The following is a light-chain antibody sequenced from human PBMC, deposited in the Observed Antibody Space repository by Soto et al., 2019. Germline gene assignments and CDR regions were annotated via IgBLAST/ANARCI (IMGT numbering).Light chain of an antibody. CDR1: NTDLGVYGY. CDR2: DVN. Sequence: QSALAQPASVSGSFGQSITISCSGPNTDLGVYGYVSWYQHQPGKAPKLLIYDVNNRPSGISDRFSGSKSGDTASLTISGLQAEDEAAYFCFSKISGFAYGFGNGTKLTVL. CDR3: FSKISGFAYG. V-gene: IGLV2-14*01. J-gene: IGLJ1*01.